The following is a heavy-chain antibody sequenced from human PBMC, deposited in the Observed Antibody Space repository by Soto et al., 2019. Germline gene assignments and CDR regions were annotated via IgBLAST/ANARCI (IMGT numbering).Heavy chain of an antibody. CDR3: ARQGDMAATPADAFDI. V-gene: IGHV5-51*01. CDR2: IYPGDSDA. D-gene: IGHD6-19*01. Sequence: GESLKISCKVSGRTLINHWIAWVRQMPGKGLEWMGIIYPGDSDARYSPSFAGQVTISVDKSITTAYLHWSSLEASDSAVYYCARQGDMAATPADAFDIWGQGTLVTVSS. J-gene: IGHJ3*02. CDR1: GRTLINHW.